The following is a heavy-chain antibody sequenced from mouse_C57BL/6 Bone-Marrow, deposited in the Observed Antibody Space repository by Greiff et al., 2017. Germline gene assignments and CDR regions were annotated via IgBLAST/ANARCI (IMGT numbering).Heavy chain of an antibody. Sequence: QVQLQQSGAELARPGASVKLSCKASGYTFTSYGISWVKQRTGQGLEWIGEIYPRSGNTYYNEKFKGKATLTADTASSTAYMELRSLTSEDSAVYFCATRSLRGYFDVWGTGTTVTVSS. J-gene: IGHJ1*03. D-gene: IGHD3-3*01. CDR2: IYPRSGNT. CDR3: ATRSLRGYFDV. V-gene: IGHV1-81*01. CDR1: GYTFTSYG.